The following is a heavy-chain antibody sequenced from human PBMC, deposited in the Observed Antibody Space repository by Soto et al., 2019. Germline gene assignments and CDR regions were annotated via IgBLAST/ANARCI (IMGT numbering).Heavy chain of an antibody. CDR2: ISYDGSNE. J-gene: IGHJ4*02. CDR3: AKDQGSGWYFFDY. CDR1: GFTFSSYG. Sequence: GGSLRLSCAASGFTFSSYGMHWVRQAPGKGLEWVAVISYDGSNEYYADSVKGRFTISRDNSENTLYLQMNSLRAEDTAVYFCAKDQGSGWYFFDYWGQGTLVTVSS. D-gene: IGHD6-19*01. V-gene: IGHV3-30*18.